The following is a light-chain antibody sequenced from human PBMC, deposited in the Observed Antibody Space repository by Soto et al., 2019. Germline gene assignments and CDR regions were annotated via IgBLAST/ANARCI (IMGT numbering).Light chain of an antibody. V-gene: IGKV1-12*01. J-gene: IGKJ3*01. CDR1: QGISSW. CDR2: AAS. CDR3: KQANSFPLT. Sequence: DLPMTQSPSSVSASLGERVTMTCRASQGISSWLAWYQQKPGKATKLLIYAASSLQSGVTSRFSGSGSGTDFTLNISSMQTEEFATYYCKQANSFPLTFGPGTKVDIK.